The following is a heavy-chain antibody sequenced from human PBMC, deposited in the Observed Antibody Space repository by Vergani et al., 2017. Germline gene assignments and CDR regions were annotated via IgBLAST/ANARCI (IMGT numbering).Heavy chain of an antibody. D-gene: IGHD6-13*01. V-gene: IGHV2-70*01. CDR1: GFSLSTSGMC. CDR3: ARIISGSSSWYXFDY. Sequence: QVTLRESGPALVKPTQTLTLTCTFSGFSLSTSGMCVSWIRQPPGKALEWLALIDWDDDKYYSTSLKTRLTISKDTSKNQVVLTMTNMDPVDTATYYCARIISGSSSWYXFDYWGQGTLVTVSS. CDR2: IDWDDDK. J-gene: IGHJ4*02.